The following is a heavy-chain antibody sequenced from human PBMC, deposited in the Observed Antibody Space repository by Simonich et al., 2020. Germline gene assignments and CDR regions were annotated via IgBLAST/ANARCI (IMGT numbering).Heavy chain of an antibody. CDR3: AKEVSSGFISD. V-gene: IGHV3-23*01. CDR2: ISGSGGST. CDR1: GFTFSSYA. J-gene: IGHJ3*01. Sequence: EVQLLESGGGLVQPGGSLRLSCAASGFTFSSYAMSWVRQAPGKGQEWAPAISGSGGSTYYADSVKGRFTISRDNSKNTLYLQMNSLRAEDTAVYYCAKEVSSGFISDWGQGTMVTVSS. D-gene: IGHD2-21*01.